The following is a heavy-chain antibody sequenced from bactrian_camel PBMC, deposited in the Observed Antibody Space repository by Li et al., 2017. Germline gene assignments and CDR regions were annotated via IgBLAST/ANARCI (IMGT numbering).Heavy chain of an antibody. CDR2: IDSDGKI. CDR3: ATGPSETSPPLYYSGGYYYTSRKLFGY. D-gene: IGHD2*01. Sequence: HVQLAESGGGSVQSGGSLRLSCAASGYTDSNYCMGWFRQAPGKEREGVAAIDSDGKISYAESVKGRFTISRDNAKNTAYLQMNSLKSEDTALYYCATGPSETSPPLYYSGGYYYTSRKLFGYWGQGTQVTVS. V-gene: IGHV3S53*01. CDR1: GYTDSNYC. J-gene: IGHJ6*01.